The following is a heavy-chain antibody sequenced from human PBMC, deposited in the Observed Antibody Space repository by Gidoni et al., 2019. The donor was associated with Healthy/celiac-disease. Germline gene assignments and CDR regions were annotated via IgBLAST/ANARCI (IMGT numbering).Heavy chain of an antibody. CDR1: GFTFDDYT. CDR2: ISWDGGST. V-gene: IGHV3-43*01. CDR3: AKEIERGGGSGSYNYYYYGMDV. Sequence: EVQLVESGGVVVQPGGSLRLSCAASGFTFDDYTLHWVRQAPGKGLEWVSLISWDGGSTYYADSVKGRFTISRDNSKNSLYLQMNSLRTEDTALYYCAKEIERGGGSGSYNYYYYGMDVWGQGTTVTVSS. J-gene: IGHJ6*02. D-gene: IGHD3-10*01.